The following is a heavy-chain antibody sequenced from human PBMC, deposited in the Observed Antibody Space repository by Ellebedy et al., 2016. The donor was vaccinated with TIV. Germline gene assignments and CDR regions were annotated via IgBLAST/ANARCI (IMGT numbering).Heavy chain of an antibody. Sequence: PGGSLRLSCVASGFTFRNYWMSWVRQAPGKGLEWVANIKQDGSEKDYVDSVKGRFTISRDNAKNSVYLQMNSLRAEDTAVYYCVEPGIAVAAWRGYWGQGTLVTVSS. J-gene: IGHJ4*02. D-gene: IGHD6-19*01. CDR2: IKQDGSEK. V-gene: IGHV3-7*01. CDR3: VEPGIAVAAWRGY. CDR1: GFTFRNYW.